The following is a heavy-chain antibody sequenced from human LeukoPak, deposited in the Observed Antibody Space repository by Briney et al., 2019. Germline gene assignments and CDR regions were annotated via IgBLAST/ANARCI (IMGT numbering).Heavy chain of an antibody. CDR1: GYSFTSYW. D-gene: IGHD3-10*01. CDR2: IYPGDSDT. J-gene: IGHJ4*02. Sequence: GESLKISCKGSGYSFTSYWIGWVRQMPGEGLEWVGIIYPGDSDTRYSPSFQGQVTISADKSISTAYLQWSSLKASDTAMYYCATQPNGFGELLYYWGQGTLVTVSS. V-gene: IGHV5-51*01. CDR3: ATQPNGFGELLYY.